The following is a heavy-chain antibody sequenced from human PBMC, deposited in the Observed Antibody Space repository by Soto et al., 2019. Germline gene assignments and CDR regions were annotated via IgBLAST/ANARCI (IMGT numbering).Heavy chain of an antibody. D-gene: IGHD6-13*01. CDR1: GGSFSGYY. V-gene: IGHV4-34*01. J-gene: IGHJ4*02. Sequence: QVQLQQWGAGLLKPSETLSLTCAVYGGSFSGYYWSWIRQPPGKGLEWLGDINHSGSTNYNPSLTSRVTIAVDTSKKQFYLKLSSVTAAYTAVYYCAIVTEGIAASSNVYYWGQGTRVTVAA. CDR3: AIVTEGIAASSNVYY. CDR2: INHSGST.